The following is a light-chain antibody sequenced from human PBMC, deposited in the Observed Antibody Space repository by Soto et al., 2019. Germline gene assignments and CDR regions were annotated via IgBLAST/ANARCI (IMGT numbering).Light chain of an antibody. CDR3: QQYSNWPIT. CDR2: GAS. CDR1: QSVSTY. Sequence: ETVLTQSPATLSLSPGESATLSCRASQSVSTYLAWYQQKPGQAPRLLIYGASSRATGVPARFSGSGSGTGFTLTISGLQSEDFAVYYCQQYSNWPITFGQGTRLEIK. J-gene: IGKJ5*01. V-gene: IGKV3-15*01.